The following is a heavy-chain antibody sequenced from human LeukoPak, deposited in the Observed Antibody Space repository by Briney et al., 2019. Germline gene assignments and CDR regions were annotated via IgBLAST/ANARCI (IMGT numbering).Heavy chain of an antibody. CDR2: IIPILGVA. D-gene: IGHD1-1*01. V-gene: IGHV1-69*04. CDR1: GGTFSSYA. CDR3: AGPHNGRPDAFDI. J-gene: IGHJ3*02. Sequence: SVKVSCKASGGTFSSYAISWVRQAPGQGLEWMGRIIPILGVANYAQKFQGRVTITADKSTSTAYMELSSLRSEDTAVYYCAGPHNGRPDAFDIWGQGTMVTVSS.